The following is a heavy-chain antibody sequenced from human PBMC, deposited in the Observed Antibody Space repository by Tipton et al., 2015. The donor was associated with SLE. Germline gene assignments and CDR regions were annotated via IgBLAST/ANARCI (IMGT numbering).Heavy chain of an antibody. J-gene: IGHJ3*01. CDR2: IRSKAYGGTT. V-gene: IGHV3-49*04. Sequence: SLRLSCTASGFTFGDYAMSWVRQAPGKGLEWVGFIRSKAYGGTTEYAASVKGRFTISRDDSKSIAYLQMNSLKTEDTAVYFCARDHYGFDLWGQGTKVTVAS. CDR1: GFTFGDYA. CDR3: ARDHYGFDL.